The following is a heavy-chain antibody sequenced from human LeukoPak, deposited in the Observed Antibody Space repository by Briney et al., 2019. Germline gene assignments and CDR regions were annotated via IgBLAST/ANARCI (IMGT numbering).Heavy chain of an antibody. J-gene: IGHJ6*04. CDR2: ISHTGGSP. Sequence: PGGSLRLSCAASGITFSSYGMSWIRQAPGKGLEWVSSISHTGGSPYYADSVKGRFTVSRDNSENTLYLQMNSLTVDDTAIYYCAKDQGSGSLDVWCKGTTVTVSS. CDR1: GITFSSYG. CDR3: AKDQGSGSLDV. D-gene: IGHD1-26*01. V-gene: IGHV3-23*01.